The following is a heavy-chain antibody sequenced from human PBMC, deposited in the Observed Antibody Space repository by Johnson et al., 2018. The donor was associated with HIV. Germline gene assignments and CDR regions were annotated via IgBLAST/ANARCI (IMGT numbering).Heavy chain of an antibody. CDR2: ISSGGST. Sequence: MLLVESGGGVVQPGKSLRLSCSASRFTFSNYAMNWVRQAPGKGLEWLSYISSGGSTYYADSVKGRFTISRDNSKNTLYLQMNSLRAEDTAVYYCAREEVTIFGVAYDAFDIWGQGTMVTVSS. V-gene: IGHV3-23*04. D-gene: IGHD3-3*01. CDR3: AREEVTIFGVAYDAFDI. J-gene: IGHJ3*02. CDR1: RFTFSNYA.